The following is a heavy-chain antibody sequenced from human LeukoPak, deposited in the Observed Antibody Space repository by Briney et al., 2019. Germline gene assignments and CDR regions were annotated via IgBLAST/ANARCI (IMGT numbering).Heavy chain of an antibody. J-gene: IGHJ4*02. D-gene: IGHD2-2*01. CDR3: AKDLGSRFTITSCYRDY. CDR2: ISGSGGST. CDR1: GFSFSSYG. Sequence: GGSLRLSCAASGFSFSSYGMSWVRQAPGKGLRWVSDISGSGGSTYYADSVKGGFTISSDNSKSTLYLQMNRLRAEDTAVYYCAKDLGSRFTITSCYRDYWGQGTLVTVPS. V-gene: IGHV3-23*01.